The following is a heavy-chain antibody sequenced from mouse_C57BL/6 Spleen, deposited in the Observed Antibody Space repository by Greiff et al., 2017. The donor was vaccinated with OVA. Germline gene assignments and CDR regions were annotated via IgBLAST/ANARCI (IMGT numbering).Heavy chain of an antibody. CDR2: IDPENGDT. D-gene: IGHD3-3*01. V-gene: IGHV14-4*01. J-gene: IGHJ3*01. CDR3: TTPRIAGLFAD. CDR1: GFNINDDY. Sequence: VQLQQSGAELVRPGASVKLSCTASGFNINDDYMHWVKQRPEQGLEWIGWIDPENGDTEYASKFQGKATITADTSSNTAYLQLSSLTSEDTAVYYCTTPRIAGLFADWGQGTLVTVSA.